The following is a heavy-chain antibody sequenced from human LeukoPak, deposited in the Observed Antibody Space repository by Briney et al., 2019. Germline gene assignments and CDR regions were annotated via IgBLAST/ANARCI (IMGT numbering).Heavy chain of an antibody. Sequence: GASVKVSCKASGGTFSSYAISWVRQAPGQGLEWMGWIRGHNGDTNYAQNFQDRITMTKDTSTSTAYMEVRSLRSDDTAVYYCARDGWWDPNRHAFDLWGQGTVVTVSS. J-gene: IGHJ3*01. CDR3: ARDGWWDPNRHAFDL. CDR2: IRGHNGDT. D-gene: IGHD2-15*01. CDR1: GGTFSSYA. V-gene: IGHV1-18*01.